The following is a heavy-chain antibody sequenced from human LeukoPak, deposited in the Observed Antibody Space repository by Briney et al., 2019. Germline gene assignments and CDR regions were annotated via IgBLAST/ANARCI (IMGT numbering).Heavy chain of an antibody. D-gene: IGHD6-19*01. CDR2: IYYSGNS. V-gene: IGHV4-59*01. Sequence: SETLSLTCTVSGGSISSYYWSWIRQPPGKGLEWIGYIYYSGNSNYNPSLKSRVTISVDTSKNQISLKLSCVTAADTAVYFCARGSGWYYYWGQGTLVTVSS. J-gene: IGHJ4*02. CDR1: GGSISSYY. CDR3: ARGSGWYYY.